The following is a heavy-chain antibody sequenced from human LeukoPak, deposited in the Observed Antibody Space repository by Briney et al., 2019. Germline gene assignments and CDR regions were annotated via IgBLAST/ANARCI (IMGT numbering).Heavy chain of an antibody. V-gene: IGHV3-48*01. J-gene: IGHJ6*02. CDR3: ARVPRESRGWWVDYYYGMDV. CDR1: GFTFSSYS. D-gene: IGHD6-19*01. Sequence: GGSLRLSCAASGFTFSSYSMNWVRQAPGKGLEWVSYISSSSSTIYYADSVKGRFTISRDNAKNSLYLQMNSLRAEDTAVYYCARVPRESRGWWVDYYYGMDVWGQGTTVTVSS. CDR2: ISSSSSTI.